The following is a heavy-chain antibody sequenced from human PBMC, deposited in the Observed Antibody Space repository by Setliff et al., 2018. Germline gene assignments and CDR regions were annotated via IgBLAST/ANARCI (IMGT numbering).Heavy chain of an antibody. CDR3: TRRPRGRAAFDI. CDR1: GGSISTSSHH. J-gene: IGHJ3*02. Sequence: PSETLSLTCTVSGGSISTSSHHWVWIRQSPGKGLEWIGTIYSSGTTYYNLSLKRRVTISLDTSKSQFSLNLGSVTAADTAVYYCTRRPRGRAAFDIWGQGTMVTVSS. D-gene: IGHD3-10*01. V-gene: IGHV4-39*01. CDR2: IYSSGTT.